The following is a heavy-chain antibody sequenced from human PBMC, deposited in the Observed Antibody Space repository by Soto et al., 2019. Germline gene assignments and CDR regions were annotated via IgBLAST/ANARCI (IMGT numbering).Heavy chain of an antibody. CDR3: ARAYDSSGYYPVYFDY. CDR2: IYHSGST. V-gene: IGHV4-30-2*01. D-gene: IGHD3-22*01. J-gene: IGHJ4*02. Sequence: PSETLSLTCAVSGGSISSGGYSWSWIRQPPGKGLEWIGYIYHSGSTYYNPSLKSRVTISVDRSKNQFSLKLSSVTAADTAVYYCARAYDSSGYYPVYFDYWGQGTLVTVSS. CDR1: GGSISSGGYS.